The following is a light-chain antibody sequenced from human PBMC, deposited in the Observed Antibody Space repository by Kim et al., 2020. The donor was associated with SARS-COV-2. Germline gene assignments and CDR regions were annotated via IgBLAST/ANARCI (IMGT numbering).Light chain of an antibody. Sequence: PGERASHCRRANQTMSCNPVAWYQQKRGRAPRLIICGISNRATDTPDRFSGSGAGTDFTLTISRLEPEDFAVYYCQQYADSPPTFGQGTKVDIK. CDR2: GIS. J-gene: IGKJ1*01. V-gene: IGKV3-20*01. CDR1: QTMSCNP. CDR3: QQYADSPPT.